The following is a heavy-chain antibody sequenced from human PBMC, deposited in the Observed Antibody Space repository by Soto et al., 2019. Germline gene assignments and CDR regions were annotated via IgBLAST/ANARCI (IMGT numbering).Heavy chain of an antibody. CDR2: ISHSGDST. CDR3: ALGPSFDY. V-gene: IGHV1-46*01. D-gene: IGHD1-26*01. J-gene: IGHJ4*01. Sequence: ASVKVSCKASAHIFTRYYVYWVRQAPGQGLEWLGVISHSGDSTSYAQKFQGRVTMTRDTSTSTVYMEMNSLRSDDTAVYYCALGPSFDYWGQGTQVTVSS. CDR1: AHIFTRYY.